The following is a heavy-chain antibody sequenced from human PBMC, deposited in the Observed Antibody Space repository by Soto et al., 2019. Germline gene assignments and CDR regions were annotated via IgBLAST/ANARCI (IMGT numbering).Heavy chain of an antibody. CDR2: VIPIFGTA. J-gene: IGHJ6*02. CDR1: GGTFSSYA. V-gene: IGHV1-69*13. CDR3: ARPRRAARNLIFYYYYGMDV. D-gene: IGHD6-6*01. Sequence: SVKVSCKASGGTFSSYAISWVRQAPGQGLEWMGGVIPIFGTANYAQKFQGRVTITADESTSTAYMELSSLRSEDTAVYYCARPRRAARNLIFYYYYGMDVWGQGTTVTVSS.